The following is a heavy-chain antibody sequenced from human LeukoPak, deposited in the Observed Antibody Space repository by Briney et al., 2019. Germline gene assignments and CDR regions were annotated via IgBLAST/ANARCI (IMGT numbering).Heavy chain of an antibody. CDR2: ISYDGSNK. D-gene: IGHD3-3*02. J-gene: IGHJ4*02. V-gene: IGHV3-30*04. Sequence: GGSLRLSCAASGFTFSSYAMHWVRQAPGKGLEWVAVISYDGSNKYYADSVKGGFTIYRDNSKNTLYLQMNSLRAEDTAVYYCAREPLAHWGQGTLVTVSS. CDR3: AREPLAH. CDR1: GFTFSSYA.